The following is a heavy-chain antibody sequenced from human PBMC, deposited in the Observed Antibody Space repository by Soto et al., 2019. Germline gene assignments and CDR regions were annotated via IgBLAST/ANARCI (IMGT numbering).Heavy chain of an antibody. J-gene: IGHJ4*02. CDR1: GFTFSSYG. CDR3: ARVGGITMVRGVIKKNRFDY. V-gene: IGHV3-33*01. CDR2: IWYDGSNK. D-gene: IGHD3-10*01. Sequence: PGGSLGLSCAASGFTFSSYGMHWVRQAPGKGLEWVAVIWYDGSNKYYADSVKGRFTISRDNSKNTLYLQMNSLRAEDTAVYYCARVGGITMVRGVIKKNRFDYWGQGTLVTVSS.